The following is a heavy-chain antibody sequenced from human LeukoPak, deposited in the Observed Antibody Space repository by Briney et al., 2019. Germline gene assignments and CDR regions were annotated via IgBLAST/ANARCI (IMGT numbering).Heavy chain of an antibody. CDR2: ISDSGGTT. CDR3: ARDSGYSYADDY. V-gene: IGHV3-23*01. J-gene: IGHJ4*02. Sequence: GGSLRLSCAASGFTLSSNAMSWVRQAPGKGLEWVSGISDSGGTTYYADSVKGRFTISRDNAKDSLYLQMSSLRDEDTAVYYCARDSGYSYADDYWGQGTLVTVSS. CDR1: GFTLSSNA. D-gene: IGHD5-18*01.